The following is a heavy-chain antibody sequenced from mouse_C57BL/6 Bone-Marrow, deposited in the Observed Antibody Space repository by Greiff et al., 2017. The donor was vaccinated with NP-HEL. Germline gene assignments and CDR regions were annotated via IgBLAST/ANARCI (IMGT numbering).Heavy chain of an antibody. CDR3: ARHGVTTGYYYAMDY. Sequence: VKLMESGGGLVQPGGSLKLSCAASGFNFSDYYMYWVRQTPEKRLEWVAYISNGGGSTYYPETVKGRFTISRDNAKNRLYLQRSRLKSEDTSMYYCARHGVTTGYYYAMDYWGQGTSVTVSS. J-gene: IGHJ4*01. D-gene: IGHD2-2*01. V-gene: IGHV5-12*01. CDR1: GFNFSDYY. CDR2: ISNGGGST.